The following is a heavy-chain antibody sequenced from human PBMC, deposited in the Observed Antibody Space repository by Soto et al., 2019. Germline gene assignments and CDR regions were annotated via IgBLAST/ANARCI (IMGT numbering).Heavy chain of an antibody. CDR1: GDSVSSNSAG. Sequence: PSETLSLTCAITGDSVSSNSAGWSWVRQSPSRGLEWLGRTYYRSKWYYEYAVSVRGRITINPDTSKNQYSLQLNSVTPEDTAVYFCARGEQYSGRIFDYWGQGTLVTVSS. CDR3: ARGEQYSGRIFDY. D-gene: IGHD1-26*01. V-gene: IGHV6-1*01. CDR2: TYYRSKWYY. J-gene: IGHJ4*01.